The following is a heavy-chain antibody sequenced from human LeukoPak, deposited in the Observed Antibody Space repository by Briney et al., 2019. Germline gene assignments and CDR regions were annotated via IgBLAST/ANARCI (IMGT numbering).Heavy chain of an antibody. D-gene: IGHD3-10*01. Sequence: PGGSLRLSCAASGFTFTTYWMGWVRQAPGKELEWVANIKQDGSEQYYVDSVKGRFTISRDNAKNSLSLQMNSLRAEDTAVYYCARPLMYYYGSETYFWFDPWGQGTLVTVSS. CDR3: ARPLMYYYGSETYFWFDP. CDR1: GFTFTTYW. CDR2: IKQDGSEQ. J-gene: IGHJ5*02. V-gene: IGHV3-7*01.